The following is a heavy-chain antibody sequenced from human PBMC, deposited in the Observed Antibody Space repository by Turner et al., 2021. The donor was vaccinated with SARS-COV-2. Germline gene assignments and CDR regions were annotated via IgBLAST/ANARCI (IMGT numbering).Heavy chain of an antibody. Sequence: QVQLQESGPVLVRPSETLSLTCTVSGGSIRSKSWSWIRQSPGRGLEWIGYYYKIVSIDYNPTLRSRVTISVDTSKNQHSLKQISMAAADAAVEYCAGQQGSSSGYDRGMDVWGQGTAVIVSS. CDR1: GGSIRSKS. J-gene: IGHJ6*02. CDR2: YYKIVSI. V-gene: IGHV4-59*08. D-gene: IGHD5-12*01. CDR3: AGQQGSSSGYDRGMDV.